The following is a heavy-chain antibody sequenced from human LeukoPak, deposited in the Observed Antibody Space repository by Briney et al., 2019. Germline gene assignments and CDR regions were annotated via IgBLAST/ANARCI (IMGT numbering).Heavy chain of an antibody. J-gene: IGHJ5*02. CDR2: IYYSGST. Sequence: PSETLSLTCAVSGGSISSGGYSWSWIRQPPGKGLEWIGYIYYSGSTYYNPSLKSRVTISVDTSKNQFSLKLSSVTAADTAVYYCARRPVWCSGGSCYPTRGYPNWFDPWGQGTLVTVSS. CDR3: ARRPVWCSGGSCYPTRGYPNWFDP. CDR1: GGSISSGGYS. D-gene: IGHD2-15*01. V-gene: IGHV4-30-4*07.